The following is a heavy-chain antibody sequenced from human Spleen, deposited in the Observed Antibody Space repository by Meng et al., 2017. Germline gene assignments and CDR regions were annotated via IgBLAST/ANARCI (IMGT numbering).Heavy chain of an antibody. CDR1: GYTFTSYG. CDR2: ISAYNGDT. V-gene: IGHV1-18*01. CDR3: AREPPVVGTTWTDAFDI. Sequence: ASVKVSCKASGYTFTSYGISWVRQDPGQGLEWMGWISAYNGDTNYAQKLQDRVTMTTDASTRTAYMVLRSLRSDDTAVYYCAREPPVVGTTWTDAFDIWGQGTMVTVSS. D-gene: IGHD1-26*01. J-gene: IGHJ3*02.